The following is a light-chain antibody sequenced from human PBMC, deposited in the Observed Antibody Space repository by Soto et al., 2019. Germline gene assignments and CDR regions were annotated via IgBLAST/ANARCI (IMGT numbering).Light chain of an antibody. CDR3: CSYAGTYWV. J-gene: IGLJ3*02. V-gene: IGLV2-11*01. CDR2: DVS. CDR1: SNDVGGYNY. Sequence: QSVLTRPRSVSGSPGQSVTISCTGTSNDVGGYNYVSWFQQHPGKVPKLMVYDVSYRPSGVPDRFSGSKSGNTASLTISGLQADDEGDYYCCSYAGTYWVFGGGTQLTVL.